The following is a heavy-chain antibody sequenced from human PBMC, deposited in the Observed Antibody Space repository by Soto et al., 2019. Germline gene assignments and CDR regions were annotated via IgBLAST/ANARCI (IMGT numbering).Heavy chain of an antibody. CDR2: IYYSGST. J-gene: IGHJ4*02. Sequence: PSETLSLTCTVSGGSISSYYWSWIRQPPGKGLEWIGYIYYSGSTNYNPSLKSRVTISVDTSKNQFSLKLSSVTAADTAVYYCARRSEILDGEAFDYWGQGTLVTVSS. CDR3: ARRSEILDGEAFDY. CDR1: GGSISSYY. D-gene: IGHD4-17*01. V-gene: IGHV4-59*08.